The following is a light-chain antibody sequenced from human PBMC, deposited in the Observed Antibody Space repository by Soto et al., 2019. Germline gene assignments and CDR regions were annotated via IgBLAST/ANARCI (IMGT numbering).Light chain of an antibody. Sequence: QSALTQPPSASGSPGQSVTISCTGTNSDIGNYNDVSWYQQHPGEAPKLLIYDVTERPSRVPDRFSGSKSGNTASLTVSGLRHEDEAHYYCSSYAGSNSPVVFGGGTKLTVL. J-gene: IGLJ2*01. CDR3: SSYAGSNSPVV. V-gene: IGLV2-8*01. CDR1: NSDIGNYND. CDR2: DVT.